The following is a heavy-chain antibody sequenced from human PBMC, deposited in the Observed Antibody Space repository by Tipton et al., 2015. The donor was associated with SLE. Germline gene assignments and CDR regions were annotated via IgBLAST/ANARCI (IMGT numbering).Heavy chain of an antibody. Sequence: SLRLSCAASGFTFDDYAMHWVRQAPGKGLEWVSGISWNSGSIGYADSVKGRFTISRDNAKNSLYLQMNSLRAEDTALYYCATGGSRSYYYYMDVGGKGTTVTVSS. CDR3: ATGGSRSYYYYMDV. CDR1: GFTFDDYA. D-gene: IGHD3-16*01. J-gene: IGHJ6*03. CDR2: ISWNSGSI. V-gene: IGHV3-9*01.